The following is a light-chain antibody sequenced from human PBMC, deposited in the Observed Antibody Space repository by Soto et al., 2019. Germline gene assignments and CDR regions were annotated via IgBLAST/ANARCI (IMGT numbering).Light chain of an antibody. J-gene: IGKJ4*01. CDR2: AAS. CDR3: QPRYTTPNT. V-gene: IGKV1-39*01. CDR1: QSISSY. Sequence: DIEMTQSPSSLSASVGDRVTITCRASQSISSYLNWYQQKPGKAPKLLIYAASSLQSGLPSRFSGSGSGTAFTLTISSMQPEDFATYYSQPRYTTPNTSGGGTKLEIK.